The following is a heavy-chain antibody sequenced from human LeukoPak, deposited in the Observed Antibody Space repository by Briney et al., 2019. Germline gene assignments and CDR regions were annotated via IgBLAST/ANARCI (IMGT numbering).Heavy chain of an antibody. CDR1: GFTFSSYA. CDR3: AKLHYDILTGYFPDAFDI. D-gene: IGHD3-9*01. V-gene: IGHV3-23*01. CDR2: ISGRGGST. Sequence: GGSLRLSCAASGFTFSSYAMSWVRQAPGKGLEWVSAISGRGGSTYYADSVKGRFTISRDNSKNTLYLQMNSLRAEDTAVYYCAKLHYDILTGYFPDAFDIWGQGTMVTVSS. J-gene: IGHJ3*02.